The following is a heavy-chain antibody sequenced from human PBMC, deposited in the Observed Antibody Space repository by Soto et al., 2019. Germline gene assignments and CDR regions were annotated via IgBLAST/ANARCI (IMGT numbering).Heavy chain of an antibody. CDR2: ISYDGSNK. V-gene: IGHV3-30-3*01. CDR3: ARDLSLQLVRWFDP. J-gene: IGHJ5*02. Sequence: LRLSCAASGFTFSSYAMHWVRQAPGKGLEWVAVISYDGSNKYYADSVKGRFTIPRDNSKNTLYLQMNSLRAEDTAVYYCARDLSLQLVRWFDPWGQGTLVTVSS. D-gene: IGHD6-13*01. CDR1: GFTFSSYA.